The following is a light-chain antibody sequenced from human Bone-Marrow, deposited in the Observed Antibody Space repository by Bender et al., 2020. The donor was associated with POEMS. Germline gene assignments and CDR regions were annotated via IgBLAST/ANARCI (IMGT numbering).Light chain of an antibody. V-gene: IGLV2-23*02. CDR2: DVT. Sequence: QAALTQPAPVSGSPGQSITISCTGTSSDVGNYNLVSWYQQHPGKAPKLMIYDVTKRPSGVSNRFAGSKSGNTASLTISGLQTEDEADYYCCSYTGTSDVFGGGTKLTVL. CDR3: CSYTGTSDV. J-gene: IGLJ3*02. CDR1: SSDVGNYNL.